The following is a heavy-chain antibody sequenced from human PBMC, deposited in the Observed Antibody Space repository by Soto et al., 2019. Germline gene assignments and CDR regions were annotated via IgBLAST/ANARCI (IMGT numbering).Heavy chain of an antibody. J-gene: IGHJ6*02. Sequence: GESLKISCKGSGYSFTSYWIGWVRQMPGKGLEWVGIIYPGDSDTRYSPSFQGQVTVSADKSISTAYLQWSSLKASDTAMYYCARLVKDYDFWSGPRGAFYYYYGMDVWGQGTTVTVSS. CDR2: IYPGDSDT. CDR1: GYSFTSYW. D-gene: IGHD3-3*01. CDR3: ARLVKDYDFWSGPRGAFYYYYGMDV. V-gene: IGHV5-51*01.